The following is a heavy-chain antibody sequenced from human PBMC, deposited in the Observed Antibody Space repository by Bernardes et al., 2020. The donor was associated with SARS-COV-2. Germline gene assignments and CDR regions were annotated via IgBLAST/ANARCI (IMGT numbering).Heavy chain of an antibody. CDR1: GFTVSSNY. CDR3: ARDYPDPAD. Sequence: GSLRLSCAASGFTVSSNYMSWVRQAPGKGLEWVSVIYSGGNTYYADSVKDRFIISRDNYKNTLYLQMNSLRAEDTAVYYCARDYPDPADWGQGTLVTVSS. V-gene: IGHV3-66*01. D-gene: IGHD6-13*01. J-gene: IGHJ4*02. CDR2: IYSGGNT.